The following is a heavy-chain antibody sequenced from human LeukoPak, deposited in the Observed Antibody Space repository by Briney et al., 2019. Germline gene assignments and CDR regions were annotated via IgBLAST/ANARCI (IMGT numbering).Heavy chain of an antibody. CDR2: INPNSGGT. D-gene: IGHD4-17*01. Sequence: ASVKLSCNASGYTFTGYYMHWVRHPPGQGLEWMGCINPNSGGTNYAQKFQGRVTMTRDTSISTAYMELTRLRSDDTDVYYCARDNGDYWFDYWGQGTLVTVSS. CDR3: ARDNGDYWFDY. J-gene: IGHJ4*02. CDR1: GYTFTGYY. V-gene: IGHV1-2*02.